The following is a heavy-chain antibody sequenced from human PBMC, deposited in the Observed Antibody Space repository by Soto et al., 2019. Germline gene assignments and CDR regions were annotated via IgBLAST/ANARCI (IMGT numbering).Heavy chain of an antibody. J-gene: IGHJ4*02. V-gene: IGHV4-30-4*01. D-gene: IGHD6-13*01. Sequence: PSETLSLTCTVSGGSISSGDYYWSWIRQPPGKGLEWIGDFYYSGSTYYNTSLKSRGTISVDTSKNQFSLKLSAVAAADTAVSYCASGEVKQQLVQVYFDYWGQATLVT. CDR2: FYYSGST. CDR3: ASGEVKQQLVQVYFDY. CDR1: GGSISSGDYY.